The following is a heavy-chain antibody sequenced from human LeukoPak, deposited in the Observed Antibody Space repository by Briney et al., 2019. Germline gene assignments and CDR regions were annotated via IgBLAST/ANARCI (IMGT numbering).Heavy chain of an antibody. CDR3: ARGQTYCSGGNCYSDY. CDR1: GFTFSNYW. Sequence: GGSLRLSCAASGFTFSNYWMHWVRQAPGKGLVWVSRINSDGINTSYADSVKGRFTISRDNAKNTLNLQMNSLRAEDTAVYYCARGQTYCSGGNCYSDYWGQGTLVTVSS. V-gene: IGHV3-74*01. CDR2: INSDGINT. J-gene: IGHJ4*02. D-gene: IGHD2-15*01.